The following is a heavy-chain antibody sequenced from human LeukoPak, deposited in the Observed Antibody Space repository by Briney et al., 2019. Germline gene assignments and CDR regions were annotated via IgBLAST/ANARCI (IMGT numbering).Heavy chain of an antibody. CDR2: IYHSGST. CDR3: ARGIGSSGYYYHDAFDI. V-gene: IGHV4-30-2*01. D-gene: IGHD3-22*01. J-gene: IGHJ3*02. CDR1: GGSISSGGYS. Sequence: PSETLSLTCTVSGGSISSGGYSWSWIRQPPGKGLEWIGYIYHSGSTYYNPSLKSRVTISVDRSKNQFSLKLSSVTAADTAVYYCARGIGSSGYYYHDAFDIWGQGTMVTVSS.